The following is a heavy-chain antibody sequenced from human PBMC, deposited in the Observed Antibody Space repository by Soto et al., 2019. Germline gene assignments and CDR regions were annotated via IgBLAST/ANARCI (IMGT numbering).Heavy chain of an antibody. D-gene: IGHD6-13*01. CDR1: GASMNSYH. CDR2: IHSSGST. CDR3: ARDQGVAAAGITWFDP. Sequence: SETLSLTCTVSGASMNSYHWSWIRQPAGKGLEWIGHIHSSGSTNYNPSLKSRVTMSVDTSKNQFPLRLMSLTAADTAVYYCARDQGVAAAGITWFDPWGQGSLVTVSS. J-gene: IGHJ5*02. V-gene: IGHV4-4*07.